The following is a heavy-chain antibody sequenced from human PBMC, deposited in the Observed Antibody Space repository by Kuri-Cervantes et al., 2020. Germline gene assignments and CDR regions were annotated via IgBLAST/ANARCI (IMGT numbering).Heavy chain of an antibody. J-gene: IGHJ4*02. CDR3: ARGYEDAAIDY. CDR2: IYYSGST. Sequence: SETLSLTCTVSGGSISSYYWSWIRQPPGKGLEWIGYIYYSGSTNYNPSLKSRVTISVDTSKNQFSLKLSSVTAADTAVYYCARGYEDAAIDYWGQGTLVTVSS. D-gene: IGHD5-12*01. V-gene: IGHV4-59*01. CDR1: GGSISSYY.